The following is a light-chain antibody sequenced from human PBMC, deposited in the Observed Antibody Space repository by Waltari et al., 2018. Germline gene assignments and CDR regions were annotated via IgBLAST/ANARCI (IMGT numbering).Light chain of an antibody. CDR2: GAS. J-gene: IGKJ3*01. CDR1: QSVSST. CDR3: QQYNNWPPLFT. Sequence: EIVMTQSPVTLSVSPGERATLSCRASQSVSSTLAWYQQKPGQAPRLLIYGASTRATGIPARFSGSGSGTEFTLTISSLQSEDFAVYYCQQYNNWPPLFTFGPGTKVDIK. V-gene: IGKV3-15*01.